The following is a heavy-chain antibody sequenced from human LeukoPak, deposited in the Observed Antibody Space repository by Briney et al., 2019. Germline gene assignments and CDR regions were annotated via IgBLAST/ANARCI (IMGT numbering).Heavy chain of an antibody. CDR2: ISAGGDMT. CDR1: GFTFSSYA. D-gene: IGHD1-14*01. J-gene: IGHJ4*02. V-gene: IGHV3-23*01. Sequence: GGSLRLSCAASGFTFSSYAMTWVRQAPGKELEWVSSISAGGDMTYYADSVKGRFTISRDNSKNTLYPQMNSLRPEDTAVYYCASRNRAWHQFDYWGQGTLVTVSS. CDR3: ASRNRAWHQFDY.